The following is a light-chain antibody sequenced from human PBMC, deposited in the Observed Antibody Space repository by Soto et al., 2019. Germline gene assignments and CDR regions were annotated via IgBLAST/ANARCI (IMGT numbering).Light chain of an antibody. CDR3: PAGSALPPYR. CDR1: QTVRNNY. V-gene: IGKV3-11*01. CDR2: DAS. Sequence: SPGSLYYSQRERATLSCRASQTVRNNYLAWYQHKPGQAPRLLIFDASQRATGIPARFRGSGSGTDFTLSISSLEPADFAVRDRPAGSALPPYRFGDRSNLDIK. J-gene: IGKJ3*01.